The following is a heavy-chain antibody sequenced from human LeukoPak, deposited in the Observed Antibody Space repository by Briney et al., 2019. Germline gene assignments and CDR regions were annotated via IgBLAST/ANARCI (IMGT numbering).Heavy chain of an antibody. CDR1: VDTFTVYY. CDR2: IKPNSGGT. V-gene: IGHV1-2*02. Sequence: ASVNVSCEASVDTFTVYYMHWVREAPGQGFEWMGWIKPNSGGTNYAEKLQGRVTMSRDTSISTVYMELNRLRCDDTPVYDIARELTRPNDHHSTDYWGQGTLVTVSS. J-gene: IGHJ4*02. CDR3: ARELTRPNDHHSTDY. D-gene: IGHD1-1*01.